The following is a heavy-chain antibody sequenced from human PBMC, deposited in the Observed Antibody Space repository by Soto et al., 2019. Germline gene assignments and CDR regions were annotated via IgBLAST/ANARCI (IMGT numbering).Heavy chain of an antibody. CDR3: EGGSYWCDP. CDR2: ISSRGNTI. J-gene: IGHJ5*02. V-gene: IGHV3-48*03. Sequence: EVQLVESGGGLLQPGGSLRLSCAASGFTFSSYEMNWVRQVPGKGLEWVSYISSRGNTIHYADSVKGRFTISRENAKNTLYLQMNSLRAEDTAVYYCEGGSYWCDPWGQGILVTVSS. CDR1: GFTFSSYE.